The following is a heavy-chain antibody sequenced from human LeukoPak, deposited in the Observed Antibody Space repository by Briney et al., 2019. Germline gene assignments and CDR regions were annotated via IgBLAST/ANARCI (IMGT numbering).Heavy chain of an antibody. J-gene: IGHJ4*02. CDR2: IYYTGST. D-gene: IGHD7-27*01. Sequence: SETLSLTCTVSGDSINSFYWGWIRQPAGKGLEWIGYIYYTGSTTYNPSLKCRVTISADTSKNQFSLKLSSVTAADTAVYYCASRKLGNDYWGQGTLVTVSS. V-gene: IGHV4-59*01. CDR1: GDSINSFY. CDR3: ASRKLGNDY.